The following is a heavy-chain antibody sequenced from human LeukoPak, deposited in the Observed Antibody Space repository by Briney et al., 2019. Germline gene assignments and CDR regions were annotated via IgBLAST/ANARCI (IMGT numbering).Heavy chain of an antibody. CDR2: INTNTGNP. D-gene: IGHD6-13*01. CDR1: GYTFTSYA. CDR3: ARDRKPAPMYSSSWYGGCWFDP. Sequence: ASVKVSCKASGYTFTSYAMNWVRQAPGQGLEWMGWINTNTGNPTYAQGFTGRFVFSLDTSVSTAYLQISSLKAEDTAVYYCARDRKPAPMYSSSWYGGCWFDPWGQGTLVTVSS. V-gene: IGHV7-4-1*02. J-gene: IGHJ5*02.